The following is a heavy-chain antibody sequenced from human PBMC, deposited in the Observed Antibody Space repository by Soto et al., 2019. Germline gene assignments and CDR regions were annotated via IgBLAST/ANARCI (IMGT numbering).Heavy chain of an antibody. CDR1: CGSINYSY. J-gene: IGHJ6*02. Sequence: SETLSLTCTVSCGSINYSYWTWIRQPPGKGLEWIGYISYTGSANYNASLKSRITINPDTSKNQFSLQLNSVTPEDTAVYYCARGHAGTMDVWGQGTTVTVSS. CDR2: ISYTGSA. V-gene: IGHV4-59*12. D-gene: IGHD1-1*01. CDR3: ARGHAGTMDV.